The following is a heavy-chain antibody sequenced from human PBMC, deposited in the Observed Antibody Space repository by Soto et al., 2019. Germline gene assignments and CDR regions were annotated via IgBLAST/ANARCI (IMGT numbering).Heavy chain of an antibody. CDR2: ASPDGSST. Sequence: HPGGSLRLSCAVSGFTFSNFWVHWVRQAPGKGLVWVSRASPDGSSTSYADSVKGRFTISRDNAKNMLYMEMNSLRAEDTAVYYCASHGSGDYFWFDPWGQGTLVTVSS. V-gene: IGHV3-74*01. J-gene: IGHJ5*02. CDR1: GFTFSNFW. D-gene: IGHD4-17*01. CDR3: ASHGSGDYFWFDP.